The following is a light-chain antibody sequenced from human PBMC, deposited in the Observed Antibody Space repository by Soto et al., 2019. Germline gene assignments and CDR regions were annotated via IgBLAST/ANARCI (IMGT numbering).Light chain of an antibody. Sequence: DILMTQSPAALAVSLCERAARNLEGSLSVLYKSNNKNHLAWYQQKPGQPPQLIIYWASTRESGVPERFSGSGSGTDFTLTISSLEAEDVAFYWCQQYFDVPFTFGGGTKVDIK. CDR1: LSVLYKSNNKNH. CDR3: QQYFDVPFT. J-gene: IGKJ4*01. V-gene: IGKV4-1*01. CDR2: WAS.